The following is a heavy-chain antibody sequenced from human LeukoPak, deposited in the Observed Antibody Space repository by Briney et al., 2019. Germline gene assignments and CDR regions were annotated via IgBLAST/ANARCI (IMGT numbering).Heavy chain of an antibody. CDR2: ISSNGGST. J-gene: IGHJ4*02. CDR1: GFTFSSYG. CDR3: ARRGSGYSQNYFDF. V-gene: IGHV3-64*01. D-gene: IGHD3-22*01. Sequence: PGGSLRLSCAASGFTFSSYGMHWVRQAPGKGLEYVSAISSNGGSTYYANSVKGRFTISRDNSKNTLYLQMGSLRAEDMAVYYCARRGSGYSQNYFDFWGQGTLVTVSS.